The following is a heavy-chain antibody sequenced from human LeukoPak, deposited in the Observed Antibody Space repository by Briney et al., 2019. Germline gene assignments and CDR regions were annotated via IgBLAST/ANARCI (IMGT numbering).Heavy chain of an antibody. CDR1: GFIVSSSY. D-gene: IGHD6-19*01. J-gene: IGHJ3*02. CDR2: IYSGGST. V-gene: IGHV3-53*01. CDR3: ARGASYSSDWYDAFDI. Sequence: GGSLRLSCAASGFIVSSSYMNWVRQCPGKELEWVSVIYSGGSTYFADSVKGRFTISRDNSKNTLYLQMNSLRAEDTAVYYCARGASYSSDWYDAFDIWGQGTMVTVSS.